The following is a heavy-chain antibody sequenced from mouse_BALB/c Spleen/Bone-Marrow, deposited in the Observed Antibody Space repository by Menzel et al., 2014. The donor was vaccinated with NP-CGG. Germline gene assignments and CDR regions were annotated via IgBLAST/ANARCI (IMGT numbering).Heavy chain of an antibody. Sequence: VQLKESGAELVKPGASVKLSCTASGFNIKDTYMHWVKQRPEQGLEWIGRIDPANGNTKYDPKFQGKATITADTSSNTAYLQLSSLTSEGTAVYYCARWLLPYGLDYWGQGTSVTVSS. CDR1: GFNIKDTY. D-gene: IGHD2-3*01. V-gene: IGHV14-3*02. CDR2: IDPANGNT. CDR3: ARWLLPYGLDY. J-gene: IGHJ4*01.